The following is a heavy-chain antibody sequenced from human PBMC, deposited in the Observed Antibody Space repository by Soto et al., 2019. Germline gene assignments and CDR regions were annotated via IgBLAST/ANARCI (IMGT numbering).Heavy chain of an antibody. CDR1: GGTFSSYT. CDR3: ARSNYYDSSGYYE. V-gene: IGHV1-69*02. Sequence: SVKVSCKASGGTFSSYTISWVRQAPGQGLEWMGRIIPILGIANYAQKFQGRVTITADKSTSTAYMELSSLRSEDTAVYYCARSNYYDSSGYYEWGQGTLVTVSS. D-gene: IGHD3-22*01. CDR2: IIPILGIA. J-gene: IGHJ4*02.